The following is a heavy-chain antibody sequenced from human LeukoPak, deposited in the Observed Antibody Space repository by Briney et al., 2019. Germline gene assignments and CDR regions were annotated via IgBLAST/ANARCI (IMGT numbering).Heavy chain of an antibody. CDR1: GGSISSYY. CDR2: IYTSGST. J-gene: IGHJ3*02. D-gene: IGHD2-15*01. CDR3: ARDCSGGSCYLSDAFDI. V-gene: IGHV4-4*07. Sequence: PSETLSLTCTVSGGSISSYYWSWIRQPAGKGLEWIGRIYTSGSTNYNPSLKRRVTISVDKSKNQFSLKLSSVTAADTAVYYCARDCSGGSCYLSDAFDIWGQGTMVTVSS.